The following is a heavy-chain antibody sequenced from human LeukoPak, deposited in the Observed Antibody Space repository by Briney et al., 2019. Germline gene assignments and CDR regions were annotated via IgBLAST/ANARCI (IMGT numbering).Heavy chain of an antibody. CDR2: IYTTGTT. J-gene: IGHJ4*02. CDR3: ARGRHGSGTYYNAYFDS. Sequence: SETLSLTCSVSGGSISDYYWSWIRQPAGKGLEWIGRIYTTGTTNYNPSLKSRITMSVDTSKNQFSLKLSSVTAADTAVYYCARGRHGSGTYYNAYFDSWGQGTLVTVSS. V-gene: IGHV4-4*07. D-gene: IGHD3-10*01. CDR1: GGSISDYY.